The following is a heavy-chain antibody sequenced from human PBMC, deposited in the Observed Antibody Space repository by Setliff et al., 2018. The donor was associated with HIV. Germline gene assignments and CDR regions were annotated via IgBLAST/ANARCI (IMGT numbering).Heavy chain of an antibody. D-gene: IGHD6-19*01. CDR1: GFSFTSYG. J-gene: IGHJ4*02. Sequence: GESLKISCAASGFSFTSYGMTWVRQSPGKGLEWLAAITIVGGRTDYANSVKGRFTISRDSSKNTMYLQMTSLRAEDTAVYYCARDDAVGGGYLDYWGQGTLVTVSS. CDR3: ARDDAVGGGYLDY. V-gene: IGHV3-23*01. CDR2: ITIVGGRT.